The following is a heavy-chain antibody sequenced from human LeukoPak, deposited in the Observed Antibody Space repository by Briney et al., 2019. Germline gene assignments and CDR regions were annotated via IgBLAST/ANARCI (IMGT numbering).Heavy chain of an antibody. V-gene: IGHV4-34*01. J-gene: IGHJ4*02. CDR2: INHSGST. CDR3: ARESLGGDFSLYFDS. Sequence: SETLSLTCAVYGGSFSGYYWSWIRQPPGKGLEWIGEINHSGSTNYNPSLKSRVTISVDTSKNQFSLKLSSVTAADTAVYYCARESLGGDFSLYFDSWGQGILVTVSS. D-gene: IGHD2-21*01. CDR1: GGSFSGYY.